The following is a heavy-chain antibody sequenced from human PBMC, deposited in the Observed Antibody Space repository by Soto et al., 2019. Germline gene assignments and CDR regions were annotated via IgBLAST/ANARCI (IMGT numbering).Heavy chain of an antibody. V-gene: IGHV1-2*04. Sequence: ASVKVSCKASGYTFTGYYMHWVRQAPGQGLEWMGWINPNSGGTNYAQKFQGWVTMTRETSISTAYMELSRRRSDDTAVYYCARDMKRNRIHSYGYYYYYGMDVWGQGTTVTVSS. CDR1: GYTFTGYY. D-gene: IGHD5-18*01. J-gene: IGHJ6*02. CDR3: ARDMKRNRIHSYGYYYYYGMDV. CDR2: INPNSGGT.